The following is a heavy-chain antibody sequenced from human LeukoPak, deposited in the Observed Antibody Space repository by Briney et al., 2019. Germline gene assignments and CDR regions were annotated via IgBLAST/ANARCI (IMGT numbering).Heavy chain of an antibody. D-gene: IGHD6-13*01. V-gene: IGHV3-30*03. CDR2: ISYDGSNK. CDR3: ARDRYSSSHEYFQH. Sequence: GGSLRLSCAASGFTFSSYGMHWVRQAPGKGLEWVAVISYDGSNKYYADSVKGRFTISRDNSKNTLYLQMNSLRAEDTAVYYCARDRYSSSHEYFQHWGQGTLVTVSS. CDR1: GFTFSSYG. J-gene: IGHJ1*01.